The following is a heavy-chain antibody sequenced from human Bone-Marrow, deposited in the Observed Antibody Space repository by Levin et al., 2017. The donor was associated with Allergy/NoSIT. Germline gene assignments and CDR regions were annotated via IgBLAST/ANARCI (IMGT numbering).Heavy chain of an antibody. Sequence: GGSLRLSCAASGFTFSSYSMNWVRQAPGKGLEWVSSISSSSSYIYYADSVKGRFTISRDNAKNSLYLQMNSLRAEDTAVYYCARTPSPWLRELWDWGQGTLVTVSS. D-gene: IGHD3-10*01. CDR1: GFTFSSYS. CDR2: ISSSSSYI. CDR3: ARTPSPWLRELWD. J-gene: IGHJ4*02. V-gene: IGHV3-21*01.